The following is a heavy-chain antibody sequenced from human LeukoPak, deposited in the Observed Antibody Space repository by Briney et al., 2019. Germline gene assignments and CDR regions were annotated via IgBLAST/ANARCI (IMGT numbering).Heavy chain of an antibody. D-gene: IGHD5-18*01. J-gene: IGHJ5*02. V-gene: IGHV4-34*01. CDR1: GGSFSGYY. Sequence: PSETLYLTCAVYGGSFSGYYWSWIRQPPGKGLEWIGEINHSGSTNYNPSLKSRVTISVDTSKNQFSLKLSSVTAADTAVYYCARYANLEGYSYGPWGQGTLVTVSS. CDR2: INHSGST. CDR3: ARYANLEGYSYGP.